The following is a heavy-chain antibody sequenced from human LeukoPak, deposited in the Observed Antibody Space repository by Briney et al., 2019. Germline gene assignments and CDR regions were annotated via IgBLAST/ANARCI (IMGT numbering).Heavy chain of an antibody. Sequence: PSETLSLTCTVSGGSISSYYWSWIRQPPGKGLEWIGYIYYSGSTNYNPSLKSRVTISVDTSKNQFSLKLNSVTAADTAVYYCARGHNAYSSSWYPVWDWFDPWGQGTLVTVSS. CDR3: ARGHNAYSSSWYPVWDWFDP. D-gene: IGHD6-13*01. V-gene: IGHV4-59*12. CDR2: IYYSGST. J-gene: IGHJ5*02. CDR1: GGSISSYY.